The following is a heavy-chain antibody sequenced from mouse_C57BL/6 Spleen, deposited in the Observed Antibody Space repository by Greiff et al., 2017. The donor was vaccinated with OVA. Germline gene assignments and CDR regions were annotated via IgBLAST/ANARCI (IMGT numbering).Heavy chain of an antibody. CDR1: GYTFTSYW. CDR2: IDPSDSYT. D-gene: IGHD2-2*01. CDR3: ARSSGNDDWYFDV. Sequence: QVQLQQPGAELVMPGASVKLSCKASGYTFTSYWMHWVKQRPGQGLEWIGEIDPSDSYTTYNQKFKGKSTLTVDKSSSTAYMQLSSLTSEDSAVYYCARSSGNDDWYFDVWGTGTTVTVSS. J-gene: IGHJ1*03. V-gene: IGHV1-69*01.